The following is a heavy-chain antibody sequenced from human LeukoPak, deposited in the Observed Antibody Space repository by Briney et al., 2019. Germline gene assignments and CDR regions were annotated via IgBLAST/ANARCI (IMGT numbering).Heavy chain of an antibody. CDR1: GGSFSGYS. Sequence: PSETLSLTCAVYGGSFSGYSWSWIRQPPGKGLEWIGEINHSGSTNYNPSLKSRVTISVDTSKNQFSLKLSSVTAADTAVYYCANNRGVSKYYYYYGMDVWGQGTTVTVSS. CDR3: ANNRGVSKYYYYYGMDV. J-gene: IGHJ6*02. CDR2: INHSGST. D-gene: IGHD1-14*01. V-gene: IGHV4-34*01.